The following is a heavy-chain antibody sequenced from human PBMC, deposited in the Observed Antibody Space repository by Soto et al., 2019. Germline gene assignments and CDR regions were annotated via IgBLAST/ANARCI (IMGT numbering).Heavy chain of an antibody. J-gene: IGHJ3*02. CDR2: IGGGGDDK. V-gene: IGHV3-23*01. CDR3: ATDRMNHNSVCDPFDI. CDR1: GFTFSIYA. Sequence: VQLLESGGGLVQPGGSLRLSCAASGFTFSIYAMSWVRQIPGKGLEWVSGIGGGGDDKYYADSVKGRYIISRDNSKSTLNLQMNGMRVEDTAVYYFATDRMNHNSVCDPFDIWGQGTLVTVSS. D-gene: IGHD2-15*01.